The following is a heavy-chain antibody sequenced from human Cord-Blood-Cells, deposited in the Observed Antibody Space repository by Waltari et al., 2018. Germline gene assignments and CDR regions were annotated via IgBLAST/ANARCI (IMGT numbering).Heavy chain of an antibody. V-gene: IGHV3-21*01. CDR3: ARSGYFGDAFDI. CDR1: GFTFSSYS. J-gene: IGHJ3*02. CDR2: FSSSSDYI. Sequence: EVQLVESGGGLVKPGGSLRLSCAASGFTFSSYSMNWVPQAPGKGLEWVSSFSSSSDYIYYAGSVKGRFTISRDNAKNSLYLQMNSLRAEDTAVYYCARSGYFGDAFDIWGQGTMVTVSS. D-gene: IGHD3-10*01.